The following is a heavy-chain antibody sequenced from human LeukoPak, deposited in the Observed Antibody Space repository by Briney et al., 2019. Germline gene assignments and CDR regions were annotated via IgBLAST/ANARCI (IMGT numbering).Heavy chain of an antibody. V-gene: IGHV3-48*02. Sequence: GGSLRLSCAASGFTFSSYSMNWVRQAPGKGLEWASYISSSSSTIYYADSVKGRFTISRDNAKNSPYLQMNSLRDEDTAVYYCARDPTYGEGWAFDIWGQGTMVTVSS. D-gene: IGHD2-8*01. CDR1: GFTFSSYS. CDR2: ISSSSSTI. J-gene: IGHJ3*02. CDR3: ARDPTYGEGWAFDI.